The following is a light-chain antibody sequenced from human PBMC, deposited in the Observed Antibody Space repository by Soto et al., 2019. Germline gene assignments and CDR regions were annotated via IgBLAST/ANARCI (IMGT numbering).Light chain of an antibody. Sequence: DIVMSQSPGSLSVSLVERATINCKSSQSVLYSSNNKNYLAWYQQKPGQPPKLFIYWASTRESGVPDRFSGSGSGTEFTLTISSLQAEDVAVYYCQQYYSTPPTFGGGTKVDIK. CDR2: WAS. V-gene: IGKV4-1*01. CDR1: QSVLYSSNNKNY. CDR3: QQYYSTPPT. J-gene: IGKJ4*01.